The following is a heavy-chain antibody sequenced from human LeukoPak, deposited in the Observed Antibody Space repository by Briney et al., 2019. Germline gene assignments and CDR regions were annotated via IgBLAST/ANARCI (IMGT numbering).Heavy chain of an antibody. D-gene: IGHD6-13*01. CDR3: ARGEYSSSSAGGKNFDY. CDR1: GFTFSSYG. V-gene: IGHV3-33*01. J-gene: IGHJ4*02. Sequence: GRPLRLSCAASGFTFSSYGMHWVRQAPGKGLEWVAVIWYDGSNKYYADSVKGRFTISRDNSKNTLYLQMNSLRAEDTAVYYCARGEYSSSSAGGKNFDYWGQGTLVIASS. CDR2: IWYDGSNK.